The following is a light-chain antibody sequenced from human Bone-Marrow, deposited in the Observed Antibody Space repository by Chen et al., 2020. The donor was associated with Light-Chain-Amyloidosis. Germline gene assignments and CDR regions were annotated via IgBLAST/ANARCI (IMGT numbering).Light chain of an antibody. Sequence: QSALTQPASVSGSPGQSITISCTGTSSDVGGYKYVSWYQQHPGNAPKLTIYEVSNRPSGISNRFSGSKSGNTASLTISGLQAEDEADYYCSSYTGSSTYVFGTGTKVTVL. CDR2: EVS. CDR1: SSDVGGYKY. V-gene: IGLV2-14*01. CDR3: SSYTGSSTYV. J-gene: IGLJ1*01.